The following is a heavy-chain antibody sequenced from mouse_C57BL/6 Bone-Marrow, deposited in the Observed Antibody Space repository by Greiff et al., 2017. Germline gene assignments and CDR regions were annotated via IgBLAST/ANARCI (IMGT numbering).Heavy chain of an antibody. CDR3: ALTKYDGSNSGWFAY. CDR2: IDPEDGAT. V-gene: IGHV14-2*01. Sequence: VQLQQSGAELVKPGASVKLSCTASGFNIKDYYMHWVKQRTEQGLEWIGRIDPEDGATNYAPKFQGKATITADTSSNTAYLQLSSLTSEDPAVDYCALTKYDGSNSGWFAYWGQGTLVTVSA. J-gene: IGHJ3*01. CDR1: GFNIKDYY. D-gene: IGHD1-1*01.